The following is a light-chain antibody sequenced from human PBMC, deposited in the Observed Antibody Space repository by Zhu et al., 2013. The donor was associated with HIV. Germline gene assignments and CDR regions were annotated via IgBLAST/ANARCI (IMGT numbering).Light chain of an antibody. J-gene: IGKJ2*01. CDR1: QSVSSSY. CDR2: GAS. Sequence: EIVLTQSPGTLSLSPGERATLSCTASQSVSSSYLTWYQQRPGQAPRLLIFGASSRATGIPARFSGSGSGTDFTLTISSLEPEDFAVYYCQQRSGWPHTFGQGTKLEI. V-gene: IGKV3D-20*02. CDR3: QQRSGWPHT.